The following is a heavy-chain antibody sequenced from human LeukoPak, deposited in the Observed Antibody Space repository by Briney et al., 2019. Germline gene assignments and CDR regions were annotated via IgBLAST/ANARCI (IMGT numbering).Heavy chain of an antibody. D-gene: IGHD3-10*01. CDR3: ARAWTVRGVGWFDP. Sequence: SETLSLTCTVSGGSISSYYWSWIRQPAGKGLEWIGRIYTSGSTNYNPSLKSRDTMSVDTSKNQFSLKLSSVTAADTAVYYCARAWTVRGVGWFDPWGQGTLVTVSS. J-gene: IGHJ5*02. V-gene: IGHV4-4*07. CDR2: IYTSGST. CDR1: GGSISSYY.